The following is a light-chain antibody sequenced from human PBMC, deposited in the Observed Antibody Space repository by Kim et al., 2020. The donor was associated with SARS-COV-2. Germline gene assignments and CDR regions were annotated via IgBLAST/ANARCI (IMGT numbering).Light chain of an antibody. CDR3: SSYTSSSTLV. V-gene: IGLV2-14*03. Sequence: GPSIIISCTGTRSDVGRYNYVSWYQQHPGKAPKLMIYYVSNRPSGVSNRFSGSKSGNTASLTISGLQAEDEADYYCSSYTSSSTLVFGGGTQLTVL. CDR1: RSDVGRYNY. CDR2: YVS. J-gene: IGLJ3*02.